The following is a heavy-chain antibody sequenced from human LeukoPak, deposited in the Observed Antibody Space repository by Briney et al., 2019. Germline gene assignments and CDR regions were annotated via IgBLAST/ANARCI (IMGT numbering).Heavy chain of an antibody. CDR3: ASLPTIFGVVPWFDP. CDR2: ISSSSSYI. CDR1: GFTFSSYS. Sequence: GGSLRLSCAASGFTFSSYSMNWVRQAPGKGLEWVSSISSSSSYIYYADSVKGRFTTSRDNAKNSLYLQMNSLRAEDTAVYYCASLPTIFGVVPWFDPWGQGTLVTVSS. D-gene: IGHD3-3*01. V-gene: IGHV3-21*01. J-gene: IGHJ5*02.